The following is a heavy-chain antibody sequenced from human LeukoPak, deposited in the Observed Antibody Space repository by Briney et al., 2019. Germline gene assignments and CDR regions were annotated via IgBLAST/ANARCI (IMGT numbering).Heavy chain of an antibody. Sequence: PSETLSLTCAVYGGSFSGYYWSWNRQPPGKGLEWIGEINHSGSTNYNPSLKSRVTISVDTSKNQFSLKLSSVTALDTAVYYCARALRGTFDYWGQGTLVTVSS. CDR2: INHSGST. CDR1: GGSFSGYY. V-gene: IGHV4-34*01. J-gene: IGHJ4*02. CDR3: ARALRGTFDY. D-gene: IGHD3-16*01.